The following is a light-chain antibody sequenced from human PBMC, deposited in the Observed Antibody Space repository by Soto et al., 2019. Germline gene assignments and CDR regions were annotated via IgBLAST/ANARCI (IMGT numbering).Light chain of an antibody. CDR1: SSNIGSNY. Sequence: QSVLTQPPSASGTPGQRVTISCSGSSSNIGSNYVYWYQQLPGTAPKLLIYRYNQRPSGVPDRFSGSKSGTSASLAISGLRSEDEADYYCAAWDDSLSGWVFGGGTKVTV. V-gene: IGLV1-47*01. J-gene: IGLJ3*02. CDR3: AAWDDSLSGWV. CDR2: RYN.